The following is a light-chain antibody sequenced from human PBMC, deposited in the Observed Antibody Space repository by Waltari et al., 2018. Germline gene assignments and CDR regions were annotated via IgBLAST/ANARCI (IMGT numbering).Light chain of an antibody. Sequence: DLSQPPSVSGSPGQSVTIPCTGTSSQVATSNRVPWDQQPPGTDPKLIIFDRSSRPSGVPDRFSGSKSGSTASLTISGLQAEDEGDYYCSSYTPSGTLVFGGGTKLTVL. J-gene: IGLJ2*01. V-gene: IGLV2-18*02. CDR1: SSQVATSNR. CDR3: SSYTPSGTLV. CDR2: DRS.